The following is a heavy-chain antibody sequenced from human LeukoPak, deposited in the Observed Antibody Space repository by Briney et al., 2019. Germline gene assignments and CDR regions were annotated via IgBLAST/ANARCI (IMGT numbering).Heavy chain of an antibody. CDR1: GFTVSSNY. D-gene: IGHD2-2*01. V-gene: IGHV3-66*01. J-gene: IGHJ4*02. Sequence: AGGSLRLSCAASGFTVSSNYMSWVRQAPGKGLEWVSVIYSGGSTYYADSVKGRFTISRDNAKNSLYLQMSSLRAEDTAVYYCARDASTRCYLCEVDYWGQGTLVTVSS. CDR2: IYSGGST. CDR3: ARDASTRCYLCEVDY.